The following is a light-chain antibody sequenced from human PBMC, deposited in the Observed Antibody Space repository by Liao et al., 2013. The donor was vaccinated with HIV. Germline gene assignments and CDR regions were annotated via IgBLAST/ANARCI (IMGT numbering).Light chain of an antibody. CDR1: NTGSKS. CDR3: QAWDSSTPLYV. Sequence: SYVLTQPPSVSVAPGKTARITCGGNNTGSKSVHWYQQKPGQAPVVVIYYDSDRPSGIPERFSGSNSGNTATLTISGTQAMDEADYYCQAWDSSTPLYVFGTGTKVTVL. J-gene: IGLJ1*01. CDR2: YDS. V-gene: IGLV3-21*01.